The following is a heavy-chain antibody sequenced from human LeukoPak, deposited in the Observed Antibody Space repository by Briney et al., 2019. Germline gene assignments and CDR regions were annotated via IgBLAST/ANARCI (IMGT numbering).Heavy chain of an antibody. Sequence: GGSLRLSCAASGLTFSSYSMNWVRQAPGKGLEWVSSISSSSSYIYYADSVKGRFTISRDNAKNSLYLQMNSLRAEDTAVYYCARDPSVGYSYVRSYFDYWGQGTLVTVSS. CDR3: ARDPSVGYSYVRSYFDY. CDR1: GLTFSSYS. J-gene: IGHJ4*02. V-gene: IGHV3-21*01. CDR2: ISSSSSYI. D-gene: IGHD5-18*01.